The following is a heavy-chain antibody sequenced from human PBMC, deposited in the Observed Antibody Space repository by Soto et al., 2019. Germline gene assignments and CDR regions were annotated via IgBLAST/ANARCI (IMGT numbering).Heavy chain of an antibody. Sequence: QVQLQESGPGLVKPSGTLSLTCAVSGGSISSSNWWRWVRQPPGEGLEWIGETYNSGSTNYNPSHRSRVTISVNKSNNQFSLKRSSVTAADTAVYYCARDLWFGEFVSGNDYWGQGTLVTVSS. CDR3: ARDLWFGEFVSGNDY. J-gene: IGHJ4*02. CDR1: GGSISSSNW. D-gene: IGHD3-10*01. CDR2: TYNSGST. V-gene: IGHV4-4*02.